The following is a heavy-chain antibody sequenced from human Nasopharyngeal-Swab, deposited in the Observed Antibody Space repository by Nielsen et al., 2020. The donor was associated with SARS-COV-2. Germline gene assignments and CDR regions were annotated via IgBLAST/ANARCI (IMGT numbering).Heavy chain of an antibody. D-gene: IGHD3-10*01. J-gene: IGHJ4*02. CDR3: ATRDYYGSGTMGIPFDY. Sequence: WIRQPPGKGLEWIGSIYYSGSTYYNPSLKSRVTISGDTSKNQFSLKLSSVTAADTAVYYCATRDYYGSGTMGIPFDYWGQGTLVTVSS. CDR2: IYYSGST. V-gene: IGHV4-39*01.